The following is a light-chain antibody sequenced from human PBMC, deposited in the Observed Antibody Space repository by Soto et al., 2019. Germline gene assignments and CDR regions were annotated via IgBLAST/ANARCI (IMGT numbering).Light chain of an antibody. CDR1: NSDVGSYNF. Sequence: QSVLTQPASVSGSPGQSITISCTGTNSDVGSYNFVSWYQQHPGKAPQLIIYEVSNRPSGVSNRFSGSKSGNTASLTISGLQSEDEADYYCAAWDDILSGPVFGGGTKLTVL. J-gene: IGLJ2*01. V-gene: IGLV2-14*01. CDR2: EVS. CDR3: AAWDDILSGPV.